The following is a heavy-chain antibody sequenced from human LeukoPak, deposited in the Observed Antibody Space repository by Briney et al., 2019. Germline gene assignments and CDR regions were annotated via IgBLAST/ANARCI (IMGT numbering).Heavy chain of an antibody. V-gene: IGHV3-11*05. J-gene: IGHJ4*02. CDR1: GFTFSDYY. Sequence: GGSLRLSCAASGFTFSDYYMSWIRQAPGKGLEWVSYISSSSSYTNYADSVKGRFTISRDNAQNSLYLQMNSLRAEDTAVYYCARAHHSSSWPHYYFDYWGQGTLVTVSS. D-gene: IGHD6-13*01. CDR2: ISSSSSYT. CDR3: ARAHHSSSWPHYYFDY.